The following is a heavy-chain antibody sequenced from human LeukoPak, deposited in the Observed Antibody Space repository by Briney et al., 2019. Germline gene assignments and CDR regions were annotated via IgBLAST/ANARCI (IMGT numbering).Heavy chain of an antibody. V-gene: IGHV4-39*01. CDR1: GGSISSSSYY. Sequence: PSETLSLTCTVSGGSISSSSYYWGWIRQPPGKGREWIGSIYYSGSTYYNPSLKSRVTISVDTSKNQFSLKLSSVTAADTAVYYCARQGTFHYYDSSVIGFDYWGQGTLVTVSS. J-gene: IGHJ4*02. D-gene: IGHD3-22*01. CDR3: ARQGTFHYYDSSVIGFDY. CDR2: IYYSGST.